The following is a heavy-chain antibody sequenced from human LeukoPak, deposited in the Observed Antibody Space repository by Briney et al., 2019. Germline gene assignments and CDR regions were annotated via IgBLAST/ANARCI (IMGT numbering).Heavy chain of an antibody. CDR3: ARIAWGIDH. D-gene: IGHD2-21*01. CDR2: ITGSSTTI. Sequence: PGGSLRLSCAVSGFSFSHYSMNWVRQAPGKGLEWVSYITGSSTTIYYADSVKGRFTISRDNAKNSLYLQMNSLRAEDTAVYYCARIAWGIDHWGQGTLVTVSS. V-gene: IGHV3-48*01. J-gene: IGHJ4*02. CDR1: GFSFSHYS.